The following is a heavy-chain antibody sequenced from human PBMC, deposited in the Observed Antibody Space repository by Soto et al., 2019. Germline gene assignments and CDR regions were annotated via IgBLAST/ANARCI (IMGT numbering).Heavy chain of an antibody. V-gene: IGHV1-2*04. CDR2: INPNSGGT. D-gene: IGHD2-2*01. J-gene: IGHJ6*03. Sequence: ASVKVSCKASGYTFTGYYMHWVRQAPGQGLEWMGWINPNSGGTNYAQKFQGWVTMTRDTSISTAYMELSRLRSDDTAVYYCARDSGGLCSSTSCRPNYMDVWGKGTTVTVSS. CDR3: ARDSGGLCSSTSCRPNYMDV. CDR1: GYTFTGYY.